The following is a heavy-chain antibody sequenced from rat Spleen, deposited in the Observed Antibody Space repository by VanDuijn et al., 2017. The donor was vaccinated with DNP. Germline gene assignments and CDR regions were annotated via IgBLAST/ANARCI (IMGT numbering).Heavy chain of an antibody. J-gene: IGHJ1*01. CDR3: ANFDF. Sequence: EVQLVESGGGLVQPGRSLKLSCAASGFTFSDYYMAWVRQAPTKGLEWVSYITYDGGNTYYRDSVKGRFTVSRDNAENTLYLQMNSLRSEDTATYYCANFDFWGPGTMVTVSS. CDR2: ITYDGGNT. CDR1: GFTFSDYY. V-gene: IGHV5-20*01.